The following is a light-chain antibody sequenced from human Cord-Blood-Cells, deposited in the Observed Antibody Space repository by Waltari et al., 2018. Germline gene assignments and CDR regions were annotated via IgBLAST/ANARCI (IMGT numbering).Light chain of an antibody. CDR2: DVS. CDR1: SSDVRGYNY. V-gene: IGLV2-14*03. CDR3: SSYTSSSTPYV. Sequence: QSALTQPASVSGSPGQSITISCTGTSSDVRGYNYVSLYQQHPGKAPKLKIYDVSNRPSGVSNRFSGSKSGNTASLTISGLQAEDEADYYCSSYTSSSTPYVFGTGTKVTVL. J-gene: IGLJ1*01.